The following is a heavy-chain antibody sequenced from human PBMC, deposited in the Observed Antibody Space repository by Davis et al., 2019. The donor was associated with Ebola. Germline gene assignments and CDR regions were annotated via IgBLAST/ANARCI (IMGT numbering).Heavy chain of an antibody. CDR2: ISSSGSTI. J-gene: IGHJ4*02. CDR1: GFTFSTYE. CDR3: ARVTKWELHFDS. V-gene: IGHV3-48*03. Sequence: GGSLRLSCAASGFTFSTYEMNWVRQAPGKGLEWVSYISSSGSTIYYPDSVKGRFTISRDNAKNSLFLQMNSLRAEDTAVYYCARVTKWELHFDSWGQGTLVTVSS. D-gene: IGHD1-26*01.